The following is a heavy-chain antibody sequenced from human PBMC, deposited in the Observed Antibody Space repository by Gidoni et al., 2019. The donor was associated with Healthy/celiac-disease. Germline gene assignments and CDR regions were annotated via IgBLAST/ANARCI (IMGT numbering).Heavy chain of an antibody. V-gene: IGHV1-69*01. CDR2: IIPIFGTA. J-gene: IGHJ3*02. Sequence: QVQLVQSGAEVKKPGSSVKVSCKASGGTFSSYAISWVRQAPGQGLEWMGGIIPIFGTANYAQKFQGRVTITADESTSTAYMVLSSLRSEDTAVYYCARLTYYYGSGSPDAFDIWGQGTMVTVSS. CDR3: ARLTYYYGSGSPDAFDI. CDR1: GGTFSSYA. D-gene: IGHD3-10*01.